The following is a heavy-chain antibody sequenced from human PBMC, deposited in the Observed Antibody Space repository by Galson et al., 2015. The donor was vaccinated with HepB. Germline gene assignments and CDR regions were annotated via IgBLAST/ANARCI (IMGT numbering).Heavy chain of an antibody. Sequence: SLRLSCAASGFSFSIYAMNWVRQAPGNGLEWVSTIDNDVVTAFYADSVKGRFTISRDNSKNTVYLQMNNLRGEDTAVYYCAKGRGMILESWFFDYWGQGAPVTVSS. V-gene: IGHV3-23*01. CDR3: AKGRGMILESWFFDY. CDR2: IDNDVVTA. D-gene: IGHD3-16*01. J-gene: IGHJ4*02. CDR1: GFSFSIYA.